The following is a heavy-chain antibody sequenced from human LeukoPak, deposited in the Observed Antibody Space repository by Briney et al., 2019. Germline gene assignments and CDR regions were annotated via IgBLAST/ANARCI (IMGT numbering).Heavy chain of an antibody. CDR2: TNSDGSTT. Sequence: PGGSLRLSCAASGFSISRYWMHWVRLTPGKGLVWVSHTNSDGSTTTFADSVKGRFSISRDNAKNSLYLQMNSLRAEDTAVYYCARDFGRVCSGGSCHLDYWGQGTLVTVSS. J-gene: IGHJ4*02. V-gene: IGHV3-74*03. D-gene: IGHD2-15*01. CDR1: GFSISRYW. CDR3: ARDFGRVCSGGSCHLDY.